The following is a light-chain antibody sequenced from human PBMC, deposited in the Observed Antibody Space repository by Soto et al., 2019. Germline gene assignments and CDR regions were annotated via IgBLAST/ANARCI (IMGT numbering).Light chain of an antibody. Sequence: EIVMTQSSATLSVSPGERVSLSCRASQSISNNLAWYQHKPGQAPRLLIHGASSRATGVSARFSGSGSGTEFSLTISGARSEDIAVYFCQQYFKWPPVTFGGGTKVDIK. V-gene: IGKV3-15*01. CDR1: QSISNN. J-gene: IGKJ4*01. CDR3: QQYFKWPPVT. CDR2: GAS.